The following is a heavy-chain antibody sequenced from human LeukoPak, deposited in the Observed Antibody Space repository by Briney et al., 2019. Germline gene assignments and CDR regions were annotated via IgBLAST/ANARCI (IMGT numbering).Heavy chain of an antibody. CDR3: ARGQYYYDSSGRQLVFDY. J-gene: IGHJ4*02. V-gene: IGHV4-39*07. Sequence: SETLSLTCTVSGDSISGSSYYWGWIRQPPGKGLEWIGSTFYNGRTYYKPSLKSRVTISVDTSKNQFSLKLSSVAAADTAVYYCARGQYYYDSSGRQLVFDYWGQGTLVTVSS. D-gene: IGHD3-22*01. CDR2: TFYNGRT. CDR1: GDSISGSSYY.